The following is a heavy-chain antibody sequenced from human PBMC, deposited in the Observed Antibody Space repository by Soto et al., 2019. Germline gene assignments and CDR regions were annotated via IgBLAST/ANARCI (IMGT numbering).Heavy chain of an antibody. Sequence: SETLSLTCTVSGGPISSYYWSWIRQPPGKGLEWIGYIYYSGSTNYNPSLKSRVTISVDTSKNQFSLKLSSVTAADTAVYYCARDEGLGYGDSFDIWGQGTMVSVSS. CDR1: GGPISSYY. V-gene: IGHV4-59*01. CDR2: IYYSGST. J-gene: IGHJ3*02. CDR3: ARDEGLGYGDSFDI. D-gene: IGHD4-17*01.